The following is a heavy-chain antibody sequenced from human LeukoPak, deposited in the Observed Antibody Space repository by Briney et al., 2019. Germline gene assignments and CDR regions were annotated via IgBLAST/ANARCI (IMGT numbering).Heavy chain of an antibody. J-gene: IGHJ4*02. D-gene: IGHD6-13*01. V-gene: IGHV4-59*08. CDR2: IHYSGST. CDR1: RGSISNYY. CDR3: ARGYSSSWYYFDY. Sequence: PSETLSLTCTVSRGSISNYYWSWIRQPPGKGPEWIGYIHYSGSTNYNPSLKSRATISVDTSKSQFSLKLSSVTAADTAVYYCARGYSSSWYYFDYWGQGTLVTVSS.